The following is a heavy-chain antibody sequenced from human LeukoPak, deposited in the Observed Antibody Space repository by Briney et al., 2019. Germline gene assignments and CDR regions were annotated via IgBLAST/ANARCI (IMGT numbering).Heavy chain of an antibody. D-gene: IGHD4-11*01. J-gene: IGHJ6*03. CDR1: GYTFTSYD. Sequence: GASVKVSCKASGYTFTSYDINWVRQATGQGLEWMGWMNPNSGNTGYAQKFQGRVTMTRNTSISTAYMELSSLRSEDTAVYYCARDGRTTADLYYYYMDVWGKGTTVTVSS. CDR3: ARDGRTTADLYYYYMDV. V-gene: IGHV1-8*01. CDR2: MNPNSGNT.